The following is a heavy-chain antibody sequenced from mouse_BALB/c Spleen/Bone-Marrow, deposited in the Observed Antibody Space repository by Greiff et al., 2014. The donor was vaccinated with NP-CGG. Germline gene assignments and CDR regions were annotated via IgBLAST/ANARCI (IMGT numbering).Heavy chain of an antibody. CDR1: GYAFTDYL. J-gene: IGHJ2*01. Sequence: VQLQQSGAELVRPGTSVKVSRKASGYAFTDYLMEWLKQRPGQGLEWIGVINPGSGSTNYNEKFKDKATLTADKSSSTAYMQLSSLTSDDSAVYFCARYDGYFDYWGQGTILTVSS. V-gene: IGHV1-54*01. CDR3: ARYDGYFDY. CDR2: INPGSGST. D-gene: IGHD2-3*01.